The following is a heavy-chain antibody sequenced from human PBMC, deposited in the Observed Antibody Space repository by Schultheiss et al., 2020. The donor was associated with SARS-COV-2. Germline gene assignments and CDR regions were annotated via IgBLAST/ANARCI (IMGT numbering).Heavy chain of an antibody. J-gene: IGHJ5*01. D-gene: IGHD4-17*01. CDR1: GGSISSGSYY. CDR3: VREGDYGDYHTFAS. CDR2: ISHSGST. Sequence: SETLSLTCTVSGGSISSGSYYWTWVRQPPGQGLEWIGEISHSGSTKYSPSLKSRVTISRDTSKKQFSLKLSSVTAADTAVYYCVREGDYGDYHTFASWGQGTLVTVSS. V-gene: IGHV4-39*07.